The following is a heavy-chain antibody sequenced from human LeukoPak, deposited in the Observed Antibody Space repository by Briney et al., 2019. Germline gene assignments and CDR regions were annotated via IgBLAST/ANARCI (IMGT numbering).Heavy chain of an antibody. J-gene: IGHJ5*02. V-gene: IGHV4-59*01. CDR2: IYYSGST. Sequence: SETLSLTCTVSGDSISNYYWSWIRQPPGKGLEWIGYIYYSGSTNYNPSLKSRVTISVDTSKNQFSLKLSSVTAADTAVYYCARATSLPLISWFDPWGQGTLVTVSS. CDR3: ARATSLPLISWFDP. CDR1: GDSISNYY.